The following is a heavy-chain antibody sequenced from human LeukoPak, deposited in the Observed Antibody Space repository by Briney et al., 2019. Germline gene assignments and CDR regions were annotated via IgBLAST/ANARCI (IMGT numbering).Heavy chain of an antibody. D-gene: IGHD2-2*01. Sequence: GGSLRLSCAASGSTFSSYWMSWVRQAPGKGLEWVANIKQDGSEKYYVDSVKGRFTISRDNAKNSLYLQMNSLRAEDTAVYYCAKGYPDYWGQGTLVTVSS. CDR1: GSTFSSYW. CDR2: IKQDGSEK. J-gene: IGHJ4*02. V-gene: IGHV3-7*01. CDR3: AKGYPDY.